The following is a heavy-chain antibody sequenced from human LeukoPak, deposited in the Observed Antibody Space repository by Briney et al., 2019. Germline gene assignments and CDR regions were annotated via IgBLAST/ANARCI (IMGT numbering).Heavy chain of an antibody. CDR3: ARYYDSSRNWFDP. J-gene: IGHJ5*02. CDR2: IYYSGST. Sequence: SETLSPTCTVSGGSISSGGYYWSWIRQHPGEGLEWIGYIYYSGSTYYNPSLKSRVTISVETSKNQFSLKLSSVTAADTAVYYCARYYDSSRNWFDPWGQGTLVTVSS. V-gene: IGHV4-31*03. CDR1: GGSISSGGYY. D-gene: IGHD3-22*01.